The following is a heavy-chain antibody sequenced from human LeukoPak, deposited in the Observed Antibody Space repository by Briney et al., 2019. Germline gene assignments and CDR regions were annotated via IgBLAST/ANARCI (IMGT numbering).Heavy chain of an antibody. CDR3: ARVGSDWNDVRYNWFDP. CDR1: GGSISSGDYS. D-gene: IGHD1-1*01. V-gene: IGHV4-30-2*01. CDR2: IFQSGST. J-gene: IGHJ5*02. Sequence: SETLSLTCAVPGGSISSGDYSWSWIRQPPGKCLESIGYIFQSGSTYYNPSLKSRVTISVDRSKNQFSLKLSSVTAADTAVYYCARVGSDWNDVRYNWFDPWGQGTLVTVSS.